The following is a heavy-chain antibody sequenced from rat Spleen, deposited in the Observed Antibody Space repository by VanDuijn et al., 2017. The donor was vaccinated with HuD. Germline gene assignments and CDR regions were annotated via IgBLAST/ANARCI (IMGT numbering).Heavy chain of an antibody. D-gene: IGHD1-1*01. V-gene: IGHV2-41*01. CDR2: IWNTGGT. CDR1: GFSLTSYN. J-gene: IGHJ4*01. Sequence: QVQLKESGPGLVQPSQTLSLTCTVAGFSLTSYNVHWVRQPPGKGLEWMGVIWNTGGTRYNSALKSRLSISKDTSKSQVFLKINSLQTEDTAMYFCAATVVSVMDSWGQGTSVTVSS. CDR3: AATVVSVMDS.